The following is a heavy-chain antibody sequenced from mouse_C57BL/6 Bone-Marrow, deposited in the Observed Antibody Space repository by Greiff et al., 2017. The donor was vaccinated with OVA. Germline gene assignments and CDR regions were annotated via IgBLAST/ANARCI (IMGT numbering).Heavy chain of an antibody. Sequence: VQLVESGAELARPGASVKLSCKASGYTFTSYGISWVKQRTGQGLEWIGEIYPRSGNTYYNEKFKGKATLTADKSSSTAYMELRSLTSEDSAVYFCANYYGSDYAMDYWGQGTSVTVSS. J-gene: IGHJ4*01. D-gene: IGHD1-1*01. V-gene: IGHV1-81*01. CDR1: GYTFTSYG. CDR2: IYPRSGNT. CDR3: ANYYGSDYAMDY.